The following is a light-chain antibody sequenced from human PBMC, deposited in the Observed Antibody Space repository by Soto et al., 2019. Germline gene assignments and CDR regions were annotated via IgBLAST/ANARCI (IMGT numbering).Light chain of an antibody. Sequence: QSALTRPASVSGSPGQSITISCTGTSSDVGGYNYVSWYQQHPGKAPKLMIYDVSNRPSGVSNRFSGSKSGNTASLTISGLQAEDEADYSCSSYTSSSTSVVFGGGTKVTVL. CDR3: SSYTSSSTSVV. CDR1: SSDVGGYNY. V-gene: IGLV2-14*01. CDR2: DVS. J-gene: IGLJ2*01.